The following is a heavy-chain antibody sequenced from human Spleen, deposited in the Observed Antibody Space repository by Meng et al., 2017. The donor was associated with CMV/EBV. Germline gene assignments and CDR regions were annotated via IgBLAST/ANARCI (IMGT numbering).Heavy chain of an antibody. V-gene: IGHV4-61*03. J-gene: IGHJ4*02. CDR2: IDYSGST. CDR3: ARGGRVPAAI. D-gene: IGHD2-2*02. CDR1: GGSVNNGAYY. Sequence: LTCTVSGGSVNNGAYYWSWIRQPPGKGLEWIGYIDYSGSTNYNPSLKSRVTISKDTSKNHFSLSLSSVTATDTAVYYCARGGRVPAAIWGQGTLVTVSS.